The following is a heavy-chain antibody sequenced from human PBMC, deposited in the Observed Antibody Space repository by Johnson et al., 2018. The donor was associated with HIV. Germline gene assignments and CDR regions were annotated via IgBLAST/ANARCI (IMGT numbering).Heavy chain of an antibody. J-gene: IGHJ3*02. CDR2: INWNGGST. CDR1: GFTFDDHG. D-gene: IGHD2-21*02. Sequence: EVQLVESGGGVVRPGGSLRLSCAASGFTFDDHGMNWVRQAPGKGLEWVSGINWNGGSTGYADSVKGRFTISRDNAKNSLYLQMNSLRADDTALYYCARGLAYCGGDCSNAFDIWGQGTMVTVSS. CDR3: ARGLAYCGGDCSNAFDI. V-gene: IGHV3-20*04.